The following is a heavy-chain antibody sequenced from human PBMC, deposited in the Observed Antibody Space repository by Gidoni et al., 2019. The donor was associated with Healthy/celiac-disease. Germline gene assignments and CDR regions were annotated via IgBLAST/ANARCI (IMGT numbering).Heavy chain of an antibody. J-gene: IGHJ6*02. Sequence: QVQLVQSGAEVKKPGASVKVSCKASGSTFTSYGNSWVRQAPGQGLEWMGWISTYNGNTNDAKKLQGRVTMTTDTSTSTAYMELRSLRSDDTAVYYCARVPATVTTSYYYYGMDVWGQGTTVTVSS. CDR2: ISTYNGNT. CDR1: GSTFTSYG. D-gene: IGHD4-4*01. CDR3: ARVPATVTTSYYYYGMDV. V-gene: IGHV1-18*01.